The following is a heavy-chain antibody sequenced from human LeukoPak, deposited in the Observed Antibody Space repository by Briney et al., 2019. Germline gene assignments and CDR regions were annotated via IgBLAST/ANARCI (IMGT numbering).Heavy chain of an antibody. CDR1: GGSITTYY. CDR2: IHHSVSP. J-gene: IGHJ4*02. CDR3: ARDILMVGATHYFDY. D-gene: IGHD1-26*01. Sequence: SETLSLTCTVSGGSITTYYWSWLRQSPGRGLEWIGYIHHSVSPTYNPSLKSRVTISVDTSKNQFSLKVSSVTAADTAVYYCARDILMVGATHYFDYWGQETLVTVSS. V-gene: IGHV4-59*01.